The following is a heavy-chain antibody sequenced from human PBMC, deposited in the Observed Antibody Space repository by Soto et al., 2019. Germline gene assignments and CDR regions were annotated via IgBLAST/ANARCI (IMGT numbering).Heavy chain of an antibody. CDR1: GYSFTSYW. CDR2: IDPSDSYT. V-gene: IGHV5-10-1*01. J-gene: IGHJ6*02. Sequence: GESRKISCKGSGYSFTSYWISWVRQMPGKGLEWMGRIDPSDSYTNYSPSFQGHVTISADKSISTAYLQWSSLKASDTAMYYCARDSYSSGSNYYYGMDVWGQGTTVTVSS. D-gene: IGHD6-19*01. CDR3: ARDSYSSGSNYYYGMDV.